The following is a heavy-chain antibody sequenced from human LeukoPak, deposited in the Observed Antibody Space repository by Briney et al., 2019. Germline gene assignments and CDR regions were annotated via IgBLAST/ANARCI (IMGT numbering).Heavy chain of an antibody. CDR3: ARNNPISCFFGMDV. CDR2: ISYGGTNE. J-gene: IGHJ6*02. CDR1: GFTFSDYA. V-gene: IGHV3-30*04. D-gene: IGHD2/OR15-2a*01. Sequence: GRSLRLSCAASGFTFSDYAMHWVRQAPGKGLEWVAVISYGGTNEYYADSVKGRFSISRDNSKNTLYLQMNSLRADDTAVYYCARNNPISCFFGMDVWGQGTTVTVSS.